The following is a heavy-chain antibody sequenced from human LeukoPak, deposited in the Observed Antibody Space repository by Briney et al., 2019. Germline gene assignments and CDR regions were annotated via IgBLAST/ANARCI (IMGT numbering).Heavy chain of an antibody. V-gene: IGHV5-51*01. CDR2: IYPGDSDT. Sequence: GESLKISCKGSGYSFTSYWIGWVRQMPGKGLEWMGIIYPGDSDTRYSPSFQGQVTISADKSISTAYLQWSSLKASDTAMYYCARTEGYSYGTRDLGYWGQGTLVTVSS. D-gene: IGHD5-18*01. J-gene: IGHJ4*02. CDR1: GYSFTSYW. CDR3: ARTEGYSYGTRDLGY.